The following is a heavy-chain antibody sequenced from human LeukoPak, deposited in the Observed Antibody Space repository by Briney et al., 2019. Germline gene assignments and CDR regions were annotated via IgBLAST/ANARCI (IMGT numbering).Heavy chain of an antibody. CDR2: ISYDGSNK. D-gene: IGHD3-22*01. V-gene: IGHV3-30*18. J-gene: IGHJ3*02. Sequence: PGGSPRLSCAASGFSFSSYGIHWVRQAPGKGLEWVAVISYDGSNKYYADSVKGRFTISRDNSKNTLYLQMNGLRAEDTAVYYCAKDRSTYYYDSSGYYPDAFDIWGQGTMVTVSS. CDR1: GFSFSSYG. CDR3: AKDRSTYYYDSSGYYPDAFDI.